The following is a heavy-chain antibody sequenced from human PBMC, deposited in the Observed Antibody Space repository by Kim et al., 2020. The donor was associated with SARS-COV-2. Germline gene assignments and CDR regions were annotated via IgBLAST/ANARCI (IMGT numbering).Heavy chain of an antibody. D-gene: IGHD3-10*01. CDR3: ANSLGNYGSGRYTTDY. CDR1: GFTFSSYA. Sequence: GGSLRLSCAASGFTFSSYAMSWVRQAPGKGLEWVSAISGSGGSTYYADSVKGRFTISRDNSKNTLYLQMNSLRAEDTGVYYCANSLGNYGSGRYTTDYWGQGTLVTVSS. V-gene: IGHV3-23*01. CDR2: ISGSGGST. J-gene: IGHJ4*02.